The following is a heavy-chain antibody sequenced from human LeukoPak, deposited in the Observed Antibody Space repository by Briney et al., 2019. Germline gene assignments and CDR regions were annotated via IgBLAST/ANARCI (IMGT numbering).Heavy chain of an antibody. CDR1: GGSISSGSYY. V-gene: IGHV4-61*02. D-gene: IGHD3-10*01. CDR2: IYSSGST. J-gene: IGHJ6*03. Sequence: PSETLSLTCTVFGGSISSGSYYWTWIRQPAGKGLEWIGRIYSSGSTDYNPSLKSRVTISVDTSKNQFSLKLSSVTAADTALYFSARQLYVSGSYYAPMDVWGKGATVTMSS. CDR3: ARQLYVSGSYYAPMDV.